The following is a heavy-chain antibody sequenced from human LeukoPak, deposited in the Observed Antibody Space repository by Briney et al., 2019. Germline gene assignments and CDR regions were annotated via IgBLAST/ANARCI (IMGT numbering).Heavy chain of an antibody. D-gene: IGHD5-24*01. J-gene: IGHJ4*02. Sequence: SETLSLTCTVSGGSISSNNYYWGWIRQPPGKGLEWIGNIYYSGSTYYNPSLRSRVTISVDTSKNQFSLKLSSVTAADTAVYYCAGQWDGYKRTFDYWGQGTLVTVSS. CDR3: AGQWDGYKRTFDY. CDR2: IYYSGST. V-gene: IGHV4-39*01. CDR1: GGSISSNNYY.